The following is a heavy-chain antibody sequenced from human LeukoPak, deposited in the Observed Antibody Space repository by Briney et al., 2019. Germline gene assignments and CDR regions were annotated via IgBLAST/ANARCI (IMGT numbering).Heavy chain of an antibody. CDR3: AREGYSGYFDY. V-gene: IGHV1-69*05. J-gene: IGHJ4*02. CDR2: IIPIFGTA. CDR1: GGTFSSYA. D-gene: IGHD5-12*01. Sequence: SVKVSCKASGGTFSSYAISWVRQAPGQGLEWMGGIIPIFGTANYAQKFQGRVTITTDESTSTAYMELSSLSSQDTAVYYCAREGYSGYFDYWGQGTLVTVSS.